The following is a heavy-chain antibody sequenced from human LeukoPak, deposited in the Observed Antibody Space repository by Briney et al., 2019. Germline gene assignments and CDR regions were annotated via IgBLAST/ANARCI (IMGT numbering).Heavy chain of an antibody. CDR3: ATDVAVAGEGGYYFDY. D-gene: IGHD6-19*01. CDR2: IISSSSYI. Sequence: GGSLRLSCAASGFTFISYSMNWVRQAPGKGLEWVSSIISSSSYIYYADSVKGRFTISRDYAKNSLYLQMNSLRAEDTAVYYCATDVAVAGEGGYYFDYWGQGTLVTVSS. V-gene: IGHV3-21*04. J-gene: IGHJ4*02. CDR1: GFTFISYS.